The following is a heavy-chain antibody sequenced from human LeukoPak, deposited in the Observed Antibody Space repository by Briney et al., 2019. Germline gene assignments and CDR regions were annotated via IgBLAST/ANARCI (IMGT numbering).Heavy chain of an antibody. CDR2: ISSSSSYI. J-gene: IGHJ4*02. CDR1: GFTFSSYS. CDR3: ARDSGYSSGWYYFDY. V-gene: IGHV3-21*01. Sequence: GGSLRLSCAASGFTFSSYSMNWVRQAPGKGLEWVSSISSSSSYIYYEDSVKGRFTISRDNAKNSLYLQMNSLRAEDTAVYYCARDSGYSSGWYYFDYGGQGTLVTVSS. D-gene: IGHD6-19*01.